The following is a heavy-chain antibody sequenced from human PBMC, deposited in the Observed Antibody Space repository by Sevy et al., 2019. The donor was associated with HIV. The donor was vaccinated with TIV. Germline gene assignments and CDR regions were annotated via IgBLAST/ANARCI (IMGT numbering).Heavy chain of an antibody. D-gene: IGHD5-12*01. V-gene: IGHV5-51*01. CDR3: AVRQRVYSGYVSEVDY. CDR1: GYSFTSYW. CDR2: IHPNDSDT. J-gene: IGHJ4*02. Sequence: GESLKISCKGSGYSFTSYWIGWVRQMPGKGLEWMGIIHPNDSDTRYSPSFKGQVTISADKSISNAYLQRSSLKASDTAVCRSAVRQRVYSGYVSEVDYWGQGTRVTVSS.